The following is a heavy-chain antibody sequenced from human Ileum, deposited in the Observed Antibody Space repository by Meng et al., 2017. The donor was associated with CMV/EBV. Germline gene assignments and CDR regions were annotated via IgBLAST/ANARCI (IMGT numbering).Heavy chain of an antibody. J-gene: IGHJ5*02. Sequence: SCWGSHDIFTNDWIGSVRQMTGKGLELMPMIYPTDSVTTYSPSFQGQVTISADRSISTAYLQWTNLKASDTAVYYCAAFKSYWGPWGQGTVVTVSS. CDR3: AAFKSYWGP. CDR2: IYPTDSVT. CDR1: HDIFTNDW. D-gene: IGHD7-27*01. V-gene: IGHV5-51*01.